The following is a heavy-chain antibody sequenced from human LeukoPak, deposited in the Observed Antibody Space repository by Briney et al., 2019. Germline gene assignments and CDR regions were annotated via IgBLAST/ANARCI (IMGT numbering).Heavy chain of an antibody. CDR2: ISAYNGNT. V-gene: IGHV1-18*01. CDR3: ARFESGPGCWFDP. CDR1: GYTFTSYG. J-gene: IGHJ5*02. D-gene: IGHD1-14*01. Sequence: AASVKVSFKASGYTFTSYGISWVRQAPGQGLEWMGWISAYNGNTNYAQKLQGRVTMTTDTSTSTAYMELRSLRSDDTAVYYCARFESGPGCWFDPWGQGTLVTVSS.